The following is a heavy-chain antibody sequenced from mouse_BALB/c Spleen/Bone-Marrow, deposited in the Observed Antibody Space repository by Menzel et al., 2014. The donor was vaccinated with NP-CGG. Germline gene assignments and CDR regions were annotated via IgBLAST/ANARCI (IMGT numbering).Heavy chain of an antibody. CDR3: TRRDRYDYYGVDY. CDR2: IYPSDSYS. J-gene: IGHJ4*01. D-gene: IGHD2-14*01. CDR1: GYTFTNYW. Sequence: QVTLKECGAELVRPGASVKVSCKASGYTFTNYWINWVRQRPGQGLEWIGNIYPSDSYSNYNQKFKDKATLTVDKSSSTAYMQLSSPTSEDSAVYYCTRRDRYDYYGVDYWGQGTSVTVSS. V-gene: IGHV1-69*02.